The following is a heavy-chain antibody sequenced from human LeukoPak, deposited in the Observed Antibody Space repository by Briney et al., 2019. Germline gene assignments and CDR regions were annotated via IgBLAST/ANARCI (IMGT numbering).Heavy chain of an antibody. Sequence: SVTVSCKASGCTFSNHAVNWLRQAPGQGFHWMGGIIPIFGTTNSAQKFRGRVTFTADESTSTAYMELSSLTSDDTAVYYCARGLDGKSYWYFDLWGRGTLVTVSS. CDR2: IIPIFGTT. V-gene: IGHV1-69*13. D-gene: IGHD5-24*01. CDR1: GCTFSNHA. J-gene: IGHJ2*01. CDR3: ARGLDGKSYWYFDL.